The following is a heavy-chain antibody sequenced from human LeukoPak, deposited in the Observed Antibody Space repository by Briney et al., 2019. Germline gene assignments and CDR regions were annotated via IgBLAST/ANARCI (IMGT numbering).Heavy chain of an antibody. CDR1: GFTFSSYS. V-gene: IGHV3-21*01. CDR2: ISSSSSYI. Sequence: GGSLRLTCVASGFTFSSYSMNWVRQAPGKGLEWVSSISSSSSYIYYADSVKGRFTISRDNAKNPLYLQMNSLRAEDTAVYYCARDGGNDAFDIWGQGTMVTVSS. J-gene: IGHJ3*02. D-gene: IGHD2-15*01. CDR3: ARDGGNDAFDI.